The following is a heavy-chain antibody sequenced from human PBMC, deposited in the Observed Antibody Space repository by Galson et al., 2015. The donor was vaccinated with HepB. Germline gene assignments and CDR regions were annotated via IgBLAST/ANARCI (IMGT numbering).Heavy chain of an antibody. Sequence: SLRLSCAASEFSFSTYAMTWVRQAPGKGLEWVSDISGSGASTDYSDSVRGRFTISRDNSKNTLYLQMNSLRAEDTAVYYCAKDLDWASSAVFDYWGQGTLVTVSS. J-gene: IGHJ4*02. CDR3: AKDLDWASSAVFDY. D-gene: IGHD1-1*01. CDR1: EFSFSTYA. CDR2: ISGSGAST. V-gene: IGHV3-23*01.